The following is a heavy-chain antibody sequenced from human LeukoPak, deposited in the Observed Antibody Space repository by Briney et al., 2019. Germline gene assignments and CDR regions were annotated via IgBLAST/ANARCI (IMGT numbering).Heavy chain of an antibody. CDR2: ISGCGGRT. Sequence: GASLSHSCAPSAFTFSSYAMSWARQDPRKGLYWLSAISGCGGRTYYAASVKGRFTISRDNSKNTLYLQMNSLSAEDTAVYYCPTHLVAAAGSWGHGTLVTVSS. V-gene: IGHV3-23*01. CDR1: AFTFSSYA. CDR3: PTHLVAAAGS. D-gene: IGHD6-25*01. J-gene: IGHJ5*01.